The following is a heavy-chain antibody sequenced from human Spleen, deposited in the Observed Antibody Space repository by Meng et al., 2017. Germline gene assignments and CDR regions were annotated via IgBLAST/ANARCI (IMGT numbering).Heavy chain of an antibody. V-gene: IGHV1-2*02. CDR2: INPYEGST. CDR1: GYNFIGNW. D-gene: IGHD1-1*01. J-gene: IGHJ4*02. CDR3: ARLEGG. Sequence: QGQVIQSRVEVTNAGPSVTVSCKASGYNFIGNWLDWVRQAPGQGLEWIGWINPYEGSTKYAQYFLGRVTVTRVTSTSTVYMEMTSLTYDDTAIYYCARLEGGWGQGTLVTVSS.